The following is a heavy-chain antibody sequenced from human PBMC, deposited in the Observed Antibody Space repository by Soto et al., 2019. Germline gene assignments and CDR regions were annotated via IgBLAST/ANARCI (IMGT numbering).Heavy chain of an antibody. D-gene: IGHD3-10*01. CDR1: GYTFTGYY. V-gene: IGHV1-2*04. CDR3: ARDWGPMVRGVRRYYYYYMDV. J-gene: IGHJ6*03. Sequence: QVQLVQSGAEVKKPGASVKVSCKASGYTFTGYYMHWVRQAPGQGLEWMGWINPNSGGTNYAQKFQGWVTMTRDTSISTAYMELSRPRSDDTAVHYCARDWGPMVRGVRRYYYYYMDVWGKGTTVTVSS. CDR2: INPNSGGT.